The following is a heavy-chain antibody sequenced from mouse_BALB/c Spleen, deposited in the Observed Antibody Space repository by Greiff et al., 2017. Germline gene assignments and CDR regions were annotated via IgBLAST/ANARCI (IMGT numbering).Heavy chain of an antibody. CDR2: ISYSGST. V-gene: IGHV3-8*02. CDR1: GDSITSGY. J-gene: IGHJ3*01. D-gene: IGHD1-2*01. CDR3: ARAPLTTATAWFAY. Sequence: EVKLQESGPSLVKPSQTLSLTCSVTGDSITSGYWNWIRKFPGNKLEYMGYISYSGSTYYNPSLKSRISITRDTSKTQYYLQLNSVTTEDTATYYCARAPLTTATAWFAYWGQGTLVTVSA.